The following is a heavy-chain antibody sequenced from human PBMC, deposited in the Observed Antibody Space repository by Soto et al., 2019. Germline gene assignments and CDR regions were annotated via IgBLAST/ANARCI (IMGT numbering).Heavy chain of an antibody. CDR1: GGSISSTSYY. CDR3: ARHQMAGRTPSDYYGMDV. J-gene: IGHJ6*02. V-gene: IGHV4-39*01. Sequence: SETLSLTCTVSGGSISSTSYYWGWIRQPPGKNLEYIGNIYYSGSTYYNPSLKSRVTLSVDTSKNQFSLKLSSVTAADTAVYYCARHQMAGRTPSDYYGMDVWGQGTTVTVSS. CDR2: IYYSGST.